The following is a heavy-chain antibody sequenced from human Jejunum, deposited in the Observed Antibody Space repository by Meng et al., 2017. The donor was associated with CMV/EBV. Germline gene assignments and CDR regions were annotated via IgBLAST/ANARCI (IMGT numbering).Heavy chain of an antibody. CDR3: TSGYPHFDWLNSQSDY. Sequence: FSSYSMNWVRQAPGKGLEWVASISGSSNYIFYADSVKGRFTISRDAAKNLLYLQMNSLKTEDTAVYYCTSGYPHFDWLNSQSDYWGQGTLVTVSS. CDR2: ISGSSNYI. CDR1: FSSYS. V-gene: IGHV3-21*03. D-gene: IGHD3-9*01. J-gene: IGHJ4*02.